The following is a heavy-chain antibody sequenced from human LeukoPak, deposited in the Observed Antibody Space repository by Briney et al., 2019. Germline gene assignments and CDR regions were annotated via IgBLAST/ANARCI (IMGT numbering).Heavy chain of an antibody. CDR1: GDSVSSGDYY. J-gene: IGHJ6*03. D-gene: IGHD2-15*01. CDR2: IHSSGIT. CDR3: ARQRICSGAGCYYYMDV. Sequence: SETLSLTCTISGDSVSSGDYYWSWIRQSPGKGLEYIGYIHSSGITHYSPSLKSRLAVSVDVSRKHFSLRLTSVTAADTAVYYCARQRICSGAGCYYYMDVWGKGTTVTVSS. V-gene: IGHV4-30-4*08.